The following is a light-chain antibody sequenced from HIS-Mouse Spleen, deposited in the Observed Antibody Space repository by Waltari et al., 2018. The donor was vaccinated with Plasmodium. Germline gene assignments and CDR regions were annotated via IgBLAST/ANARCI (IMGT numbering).Light chain of an antibody. CDR3: SSYTSSSTLV. V-gene: IGLV2-14*03. CDR1: SSDVGGYNY. J-gene: IGLJ2*01. CDR2: DVS. Sequence: QSALTQPASVSGSPGQSITISCTGTSSDVGGYNYVSWYHQHPGKAPKLMIYDVSNRPSGVSNGFAGSKSGNTASLTISGLQAEDEADYYCSSYTSSSTLVFGGGTKLTVL.